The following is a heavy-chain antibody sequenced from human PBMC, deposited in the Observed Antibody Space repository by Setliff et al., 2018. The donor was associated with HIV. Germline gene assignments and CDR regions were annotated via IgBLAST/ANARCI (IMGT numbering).Heavy chain of an antibody. CDR3: TRDILGSGKGEVVRLGGVARPAGFDY. CDR1: GYTFISYA. J-gene: IGHJ4*02. Sequence: GASVKVSCKASGYTFISYAMHWVRQAPGQSLEWMGWINGGIGNTKYSQKFQDKVTITRDSSADTSYMELSSLRSEDTAVYYCTRDILGSGKGEVVRLGGVARPAGFDYWGQGTLVTVSS. D-gene: IGHD3-10*01. V-gene: IGHV1-3*01. CDR2: INGGIGNT.